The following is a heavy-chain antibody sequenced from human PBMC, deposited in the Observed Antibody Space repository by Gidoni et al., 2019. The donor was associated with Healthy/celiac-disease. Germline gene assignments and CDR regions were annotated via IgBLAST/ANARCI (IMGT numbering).Heavy chain of an antibody. Sequence: QVQLQESGPGLVKPSQTLSLTCTVSGGSISSGDYDWSWIRQPPGNGLEWIGYIYYSGSTYYNPSLKSRVTISVDTSKNQFSLKLSSVTAADTAVYYCARDRVETGDFDYWGQVTLVTVSS. D-gene: IGHD3-9*01. V-gene: IGHV4-30-4*08. CDR3: ARDRVETGDFDY. CDR2: IYYSGST. CDR1: GGSISSGDYD. J-gene: IGHJ4*02.